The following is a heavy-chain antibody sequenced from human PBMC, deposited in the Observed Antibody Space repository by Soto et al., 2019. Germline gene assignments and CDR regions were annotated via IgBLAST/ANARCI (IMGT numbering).Heavy chain of an antibody. CDR3: HCRSFF. CDR1: GFTFSSYT. Sequence: GGSLRLSCAASGFTFSSYTMNWVRQAPGKGQEWVSSITPSSNYIYYADSVKGRFTISRDNAKNSLYLQMNSLSAEDTAVDYCHCRSFFGGKGALVPVSS. V-gene: IGHV3-21*04. D-gene: IGHD2-21*02. J-gene: IGHJ4*02. CDR2: ITPSSNYI.